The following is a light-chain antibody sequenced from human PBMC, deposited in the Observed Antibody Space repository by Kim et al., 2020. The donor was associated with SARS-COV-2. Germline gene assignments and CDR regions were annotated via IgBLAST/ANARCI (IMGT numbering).Light chain of an antibody. CDR2: AGY. V-gene: IGKV1-8*01. J-gene: IGKJ3*01. Sequence: EATGDRVINTWRASQDINSNLAWYQQKPGKANKLLTYAGYTLQSGVPSRFSGSRSGTELTLTISCLQSEDFATYYCKQYYTYPLTFGPGTKVDIK. CDR3: KQYYTYPLT. CDR1: QDINSN.